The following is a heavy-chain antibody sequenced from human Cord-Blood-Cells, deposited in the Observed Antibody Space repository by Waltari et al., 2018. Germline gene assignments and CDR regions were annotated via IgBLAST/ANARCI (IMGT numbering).Heavy chain of an antibody. CDR1: GGTFSSYA. CDR3: ARGTGIFLGGEAFDI. Sequence: QVQLVQSGAEVKKPGYSVKVSCKASGGTFSSYAISWVRHAPGQGLEWMGGIIPFVGTANYAQKFQGRVTITAEESTSTAYMELSSLRSEDTAVYYCARGTGIFLGGEAFDIWGQGTMVTVSS. J-gene: IGHJ3*02. CDR2: IIPFVGTA. D-gene: IGHD1-1*01. V-gene: IGHV1-69*01.